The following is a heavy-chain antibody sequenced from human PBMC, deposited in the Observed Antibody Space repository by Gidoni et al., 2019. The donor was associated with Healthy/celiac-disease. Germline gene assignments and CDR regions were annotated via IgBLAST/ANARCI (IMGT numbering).Heavy chain of an antibody. V-gene: IGHV4-39*01. J-gene: IGHJ4*02. CDR1: ISSSSYY. D-gene: IGHD3-9*01. CDR3: ARLTIFAGFDY. Sequence: ISSSSYYWGWIRQPPGKGLEWIGSIYYSGSTYYNPSLKSRVTISVDTSKNQFSLKLSSVTAADTAVYYCARLTIFAGFDYWGQGTLVTVSS. CDR2: IYYSGST.